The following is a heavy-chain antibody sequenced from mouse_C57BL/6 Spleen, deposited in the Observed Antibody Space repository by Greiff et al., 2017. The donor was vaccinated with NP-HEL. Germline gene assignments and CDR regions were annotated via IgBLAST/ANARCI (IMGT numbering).Heavy chain of an antibody. D-gene: IGHD2-3*01. Sequence: VQLKESGPELVKPGDSVKISCKASGYSFTGYFMNWVMQSHGKSLEWIGRINPYNGDTFYNQKFKGKATLTVDKSSSTAHMELRSLTSEDSAVYYCARGAIYDGYYGAMDYWGQGTSVTVSS. CDR1: GYSFTGYF. V-gene: IGHV1-20*01. J-gene: IGHJ4*01. CDR2: INPYNGDT. CDR3: ARGAIYDGYYGAMDY.